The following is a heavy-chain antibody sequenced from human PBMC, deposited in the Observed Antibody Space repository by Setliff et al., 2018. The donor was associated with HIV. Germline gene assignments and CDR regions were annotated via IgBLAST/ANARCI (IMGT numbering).Heavy chain of an antibody. CDR2: AFYSDNT. Sequence: SETLSLTCIVSGGSISSGTYYWGWIRQPPGKGLEYIGSAFYSDNTYYKPSLKNRVTISVDTSKNQFSLKLTSVTAADPAVYYCAREVGHRSGYYRGSFDYWGQGTLVTVSS. CDR3: AREVGHRSGYYRGSFDY. V-gene: IGHV4-39*07. J-gene: IGHJ4*02. CDR1: GGSISSGTYY. D-gene: IGHD6-19*01.